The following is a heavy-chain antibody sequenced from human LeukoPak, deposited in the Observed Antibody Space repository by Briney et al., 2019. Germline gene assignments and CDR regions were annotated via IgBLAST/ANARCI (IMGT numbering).Heavy chain of an antibody. D-gene: IGHD3-22*01. Sequence: PGGSLRLSCAASGFTFSSYAMHWVRQAPGKGLEWVAVISYDGSNKYYADSVKGRFTISRDNSKNTLYLQMNSLRAEDTAVYYCAGTYYYDSSGHPLPFDIWGQGTMVTVSS. CDR1: GFTFSSYA. V-gene: IGHV3-30-3*01. CDR2: ISYDGSNK. J-gene: IGHJ3*02. CDR3: AGTYYYDSSGHPLPFDI.